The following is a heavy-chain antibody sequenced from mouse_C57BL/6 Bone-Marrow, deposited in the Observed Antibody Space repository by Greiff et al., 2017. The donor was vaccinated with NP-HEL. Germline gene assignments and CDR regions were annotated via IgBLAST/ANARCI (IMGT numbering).Heavy chain of an antibody. CDR1: GFNIKDDY. CDR3: TPSRRGFAY. CDR2: IDPENGDT. J-gene: IGHJ3*01. Sequence: VQLKESGAELVRPGASVKLSCTASGFNIKDDYMHWVKQRPEQGLEWIGWIDPENGDTEYASKFQGKATITADTSSNTAYLQLSSLTSEDTAVYYCTPSRRGFAYWGQGTLVTVSA. V-gene: IGHV14-4*01.